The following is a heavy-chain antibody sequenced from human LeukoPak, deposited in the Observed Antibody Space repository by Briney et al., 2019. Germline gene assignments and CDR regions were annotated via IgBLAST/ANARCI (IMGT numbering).Heavy chain of an antibody. D-gene: IGHD3-22*01. Sequence: ASVKVSRKASGYTFTGYYMHWVRQAPGQGLEWMGWINPNSGGTNYAQKFQGRVTMTRDTSISTAYMELSSLRSDDTAVYYCASGRHYYDSSGCFDYWGQGTLVTVSS. CDR1: GYTFTGYY. V-gene: IGHV1-2*02. J-gene: IGHJ4*02. CDR3: ASGRHYYDSSGCFDY. CDR2: INPNSGGT.